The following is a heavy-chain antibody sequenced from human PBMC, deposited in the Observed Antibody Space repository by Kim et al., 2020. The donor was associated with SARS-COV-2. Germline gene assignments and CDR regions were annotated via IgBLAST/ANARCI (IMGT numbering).Heavy chain of an antibody. V-gene: IGHV1-8*01. CDR3: ARASKQKSIVVVIAITSYYFDY. D-gene: IGHD2-21*01. J-gene: IGHJ4*02. Sequence: ASVKVSCKASGYTFTSYDINWVRQATGQGLGGLGWMNPNRGNTGYAQNSQGRVTMTRNTSISTAYMELSSLRSEDTAVYYCARASKQKSIVVVIAITSYYFDYWGQGTLVTVSS. CDR2: MNPNRGNT. CDR1: GYTFTSYD.